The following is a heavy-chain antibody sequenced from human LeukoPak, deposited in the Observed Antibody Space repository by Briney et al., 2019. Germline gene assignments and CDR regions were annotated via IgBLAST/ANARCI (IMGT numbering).Heavy chain of an antibody. CDR3: ARDYPTYYYESSGYVEY. CDR2: INNDGSST. J-gene: IGHJ4*02. CDR1: GFTFSYYW. V-gene: IGHV3-74*01. Sequence: GGSLRLSCAASGFTFSYYWMHWVRQAPGKGLVWVSHINNDGSSTNYADSVKGRFTISRDNTKNTLYLQMNNLRADDTAVYYCARDYPTYYYESSGYVEYWGQGTLVTVSS. D-gene: IGHD3-22*01.